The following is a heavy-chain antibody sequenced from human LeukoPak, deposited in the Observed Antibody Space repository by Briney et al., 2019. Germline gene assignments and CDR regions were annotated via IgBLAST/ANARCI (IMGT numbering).Heavy chain of an antibody. V-gene: IGHV4-59*01. CDR1: GGSISSYY. CDR3: ARVVPKQQLVDAFDI. D-gene: IGHD6-13*01. CDR2: VFYSGST. J-gene: IGHJ3*02. Sequence: SETLSLTCTVSGGSISSYYWSWIRQPPGKGLEWIGYVFYSGSTNYNPSLKSRVSISVDTSKKQLSLKLSSVTAADTAVYYCARVVPKQQLVDAFDIWGQGTMVTVSS.